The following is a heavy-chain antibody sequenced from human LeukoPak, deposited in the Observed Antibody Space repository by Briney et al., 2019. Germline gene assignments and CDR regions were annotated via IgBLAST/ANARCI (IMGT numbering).Heavy chain of an antibody. D-gene: IGHD3-10*01. CDR3: ATDRASRRYYGSGIPKDWFDP. V-gene: IGHV1-24*01. Sequence: ASVKVSCKVSGYTLTELSMHWVRQAPGKGLEWMGGFDPEDGETIYAQKFQGRVTMTEDTSTDTAYMELSSLRSEDTAVYYCATDRASRRYYGSGIPKDWFDPWGQGTLVTVSS. CDR2: FDPEDGET. J-gene: IGHJ5*02. CDR1: GYTLTELS.